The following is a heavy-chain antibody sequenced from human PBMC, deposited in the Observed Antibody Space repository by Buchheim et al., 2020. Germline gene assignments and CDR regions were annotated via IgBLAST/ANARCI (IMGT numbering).Heavy chain of an antibody. J-gene: IGHJ6*02. V-gene: IGHV4-31*03. D-gene: IGHD3-3*01. Sequence: QVQLQESGPGLVKPSQTLSLTCTVSGGSISSGGYYWSWIRQHPGKGLEWIGYIYYSGSTYYNPSLKSRVTISVDTSKNQFSLKLSSVTAADTAVYYCARDTYYDFWSGYNEKAGYGMDVWGQGTT. CDR3: ARDTYYDFWSGYNEKAGYGMDV. CDR1: GGSISSGGYY. CDR2: IYYSGST.